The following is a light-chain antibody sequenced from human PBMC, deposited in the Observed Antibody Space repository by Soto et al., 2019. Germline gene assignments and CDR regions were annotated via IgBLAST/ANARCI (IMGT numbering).Light chain of an antibody. V-gene: IGLV2-8*01. CDR3: SSYGGSNNFGV. Sequence: QSALTQPPSASGSPGQSVTISCTGTSSDVGGYNYVSWYQQHPGKAPKLMIYEVSKRPSGVPDRFSGSKSGNTASLTVSGLQAEDEADYYCSSYGGSNNFGVFGTGTNLTVL. J-gene: IGLJ1*01. CDR2: EVS. CDR1: SSDVGGYNY.